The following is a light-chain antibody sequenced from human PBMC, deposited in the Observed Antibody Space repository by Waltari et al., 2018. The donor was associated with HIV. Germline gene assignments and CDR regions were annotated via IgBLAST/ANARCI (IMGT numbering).Light chain of an antibody. Sequence: PSVSVAPGKTARITCGGQNIGSKSVNWYQQQPGQAPVMVIYHDTDRPSGIPDRFSGSNSEDTATLTIRRVEAGDEADYYCQVWDTNTDQYVIFGGGTNLAVV. J-gene: IGLJ2*01. CDR1: NIGSKS. CDR2: HDT. CDR3: QVWDTNTDQYVI. V-gene: IGLV3-21*01.